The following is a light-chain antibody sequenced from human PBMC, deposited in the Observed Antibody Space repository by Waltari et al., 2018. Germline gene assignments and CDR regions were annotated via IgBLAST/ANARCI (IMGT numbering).Light chain of an antibody. V-gene: IGLV7-46*01. CDR2: DVG. J-gene: IGLJ2*01. CDR3: LLSFSGTVV. Sequence: QDVVTQEPSVTVSAGGTVTLTCGSTTGPATVTHYPHWFQQKPGQAPKTMIYDVGNKHSWTPARFSASLIGGKAALTLSGAQFEDEADYYCLLSFSGTVVFGGGTRLTVL. CDR1: TGPATVTHY.